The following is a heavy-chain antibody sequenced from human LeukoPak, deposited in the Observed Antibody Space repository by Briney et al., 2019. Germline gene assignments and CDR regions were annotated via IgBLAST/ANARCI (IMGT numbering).Heavy chain of an antibody. CDR1: GGSFSGYY. D-gene: IGHD2-2*01. V-gene: IGHV4-34*01. Sequence: PSETLSLTCAVYGGSFSGYYWSWIRQPPGKGLESIGEINHSGNTNYNPSLKSRVTISVDTSKNQFSLKLSSVTAADTAVYYCAREANRDCSSTSCFFDYWGQGTLVTVSS. CDR3: AREANRDCSSTSCFFDY. CDR2: INHSGNT. J-gene: IGHJ4*02.